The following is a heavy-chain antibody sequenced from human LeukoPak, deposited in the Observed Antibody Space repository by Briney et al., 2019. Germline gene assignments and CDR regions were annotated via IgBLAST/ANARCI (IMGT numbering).Heavy chain of an antibody. D-gene: IGHD5-12*01. CDR2: IYSGGST. Sequence: PGGSLRLSCAASGFTVSSNYMSWVRQAPGKGLEWVSVIYSGGSTYYADSVKGRFTISRDNSKNTLYLQMNSLRAADTAVYYCARDRGYSGYDGMDVWGQGTTVTVSS. V-gene: IGHV3-53*01. CDR3: ARDRGYSGYDGMDV. CDR1: GFTVSSNY. J-gene: IGHJ6*02.